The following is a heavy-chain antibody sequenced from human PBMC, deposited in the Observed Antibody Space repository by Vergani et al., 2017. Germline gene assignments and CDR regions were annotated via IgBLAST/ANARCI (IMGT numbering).Heavy chain of an antibody. CDR3: TRDTAVRYFDWLSGSGYFDY. CDR2: IRSKAYGGTT. CDR1: GFTFGDYA. Sequence: EVQLVESGGGLVQPGRSLRLSCTASGFTFGDYAMSWFRQAPGKGLEWVGFIRSKAYGGTTEYAASVKGRFTISRDDSKIIAYLQMNSLKTEDTAVYYCTRDTAVRYFDWLSGSGYFDYWGQGTLITVSS. D-gene: IGHD3-9*01. V-gene: IGHV3-49*03. J-gene: IGHJ4*02.